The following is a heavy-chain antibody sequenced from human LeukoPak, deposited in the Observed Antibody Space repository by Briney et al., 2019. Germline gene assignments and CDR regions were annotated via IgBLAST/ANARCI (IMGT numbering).Heavy chain of an antibody. CDR2: IYHSGST. J-gene: IGHJ4*02. V-gene: IGHV4-38-2*01. Sequence: SETLSLTCAVSGYSISSGYYWGWIRQPPGKGLEWIGSIYHSGSTYYNPSLKSRVTISVDTSKNQFSLKLSSVTAADTAVYYCARHRNEYDYGDYQVIDYWGQGTLVTVSS. D-gene: IGHD4-17*01. CDR3: ARHRNEYDYGDYQVIDY. CDR1: GYSISSGYY.